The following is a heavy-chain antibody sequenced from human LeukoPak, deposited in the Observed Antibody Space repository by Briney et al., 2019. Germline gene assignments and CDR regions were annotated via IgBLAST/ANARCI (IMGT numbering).Heavy chain of an antibody. CDR2: INPNSGDT. J-gene: IGHJ4*02. CDR1: GYTFTGYY. V-gene: IGHV1-2*06. Sequence: GASVKVSCKSSGYTFTGYYIHWVRQAPGQGLEWMGRINPNSGDTNYAQKFQGRVTMTRDTSISTAYMDLSRLRSDDTAVYYCARARSSISVADLDSWGQGTLVPVSS. CDR3: ARARSSISVADLDS. D-gene: IGHD6-19*01.